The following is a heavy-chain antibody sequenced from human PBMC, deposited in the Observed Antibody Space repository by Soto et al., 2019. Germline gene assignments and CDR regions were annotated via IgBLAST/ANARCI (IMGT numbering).Heavy chain of an antibody. CDR3: ARGSPLLWFGGDGAFDI. CDR2: IKQDGSEK. V-gene: IGHV3-7*01. D-gene: IGHD3-10*01. CDR1: GFTFSSYW. Sequence: PGGSLRLSCAASGFTFSSYWMSWVRQAPGKGLEWVANIKQDGSEKYYVDSVKGRFTISRDNAKNSLYLQMNSLRAEDTAVYYCARGSPLLWFGGDGAFDIWGQGTMVTVS. J-gene: IGHJ3*02.